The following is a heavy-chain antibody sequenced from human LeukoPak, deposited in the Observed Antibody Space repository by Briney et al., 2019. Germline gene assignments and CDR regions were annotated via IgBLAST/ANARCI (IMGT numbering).Heavy chain of an antibody. J-gene: IGHJ5*02. CDR2: IYYSGST. CDR3: EVRGVIQRGFDP. Sequence: SETLSLTCTVSGGSISSSSYYWGWIRQPPGKGLEWIGSIYYSGSTYYNPSLKSRVTISVYTSKNQFSLKLSSVTAADTAVYYCEVRGVIQRGFDPWGQGTLVTVSS. D-gene: IGHD3-10*01. V-gene: IGHV4-39*01. CDR1: GGSISSSSYY.